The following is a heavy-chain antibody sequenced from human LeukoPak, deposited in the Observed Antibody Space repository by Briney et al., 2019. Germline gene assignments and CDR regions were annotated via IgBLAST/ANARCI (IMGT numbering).Heavy chain of an antibody. CDR3: ASLMTTVTTPAFDI. D-gene: IGHD4-17*01. CDR1: GYSISSGYY. V-gene: IGHV4-38-2*02. J-gene: IGHJ3*02. CDR2: IYHSGST. Sequence: SETLSLTCTVSGYSISSGYYWGWIRQPPGKGLEWIGSIYHSGSTYYNPSLKSRVTISVDTSKNQFSLKLSSVTAADTAVYYCASLMTTVTTPAFDIWGQGTMVTVSS.